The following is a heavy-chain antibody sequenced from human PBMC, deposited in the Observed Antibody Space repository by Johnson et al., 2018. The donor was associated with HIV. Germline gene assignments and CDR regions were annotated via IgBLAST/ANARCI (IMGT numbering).Heavy chain of an antibody. V-gene: IGHV3-33*03. CDR2: IWYDGSNK. CDR3: AKGNHYYDSMDAFDI. D-gene: IGHD3-22*01. CDR1: GFTFSSYG. Sequence: QVQLVESGGGVVQPGRSLRLSCAASGFTFSSYGMHWVRQAPGKGLEWVAVIWYDGSNKYYADSVQGRFTISSDNSNNSLYLQMNSLRAEDTALYYCAKGNHYYDSMDAFDIWGQGTMVTVSS. J-gene: IGHJ3*02.